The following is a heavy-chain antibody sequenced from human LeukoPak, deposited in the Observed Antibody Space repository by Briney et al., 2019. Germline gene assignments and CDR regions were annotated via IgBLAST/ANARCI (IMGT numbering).Heavy chain of an antibody. CDR1: GFTFSNYT. D-gene: IGHD5-12*01. CDR2: ISRSSSAI. Sequence: GGSLRLSCAASGFTFSNYTMNWVRQAPGKGLEWVSYISRSSSAIYYADSVQGRFTISRDNAKNSLYLQMNSPRDEDTAVYYCGPGIVATISSYWGQGTLVTVSS. CDR3: GPGIVATISSY. V-gene: IGHV3-48*02. J-gene: IGHJ4*02.